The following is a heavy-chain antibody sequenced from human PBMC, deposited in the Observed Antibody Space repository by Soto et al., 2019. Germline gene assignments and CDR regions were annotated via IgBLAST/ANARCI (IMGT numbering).Heavy chain of an antibody. V-gene: IGHV4-61*01. CDR1: GGSVNSGSYY. J-gene: IGHJ4*02. Sequence: SETLSLTCTVSGGSVNSGSYYWSWIRQPPGKGLEWIGYVYYSGTTKYNPSFKSRVTMSIDTSNNQFFLELTSVTAVDTAVYYCARDYWGKEVRFDYWGQGALVTVYS. CDR3: ARDYWGKEVRFDY. CDR2: VYYSGTT. D-gene: IGHD3-16*01.